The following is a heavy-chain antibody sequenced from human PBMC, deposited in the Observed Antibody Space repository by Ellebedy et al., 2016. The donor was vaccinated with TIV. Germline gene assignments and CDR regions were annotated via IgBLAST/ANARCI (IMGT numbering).Heavy chain of an antibody. J-gene: IGHJ4*02. D-gene: IGHD6-13*01. CDR1: GFTLNTYA. CDR3: ARLGYRSSWFDY. V-gene: IGHV3-23*01. CDR2: ISGTGGST. Sequence: GESLKISCAASGFTLNTYAMSWVRQAPGKGLEWVSSISGTGGSTWYADSVQGRFTISRENSKNTLSLQMNSLRADDTAVYYCARLGYRSSWFDYWGQGALVTVSS.